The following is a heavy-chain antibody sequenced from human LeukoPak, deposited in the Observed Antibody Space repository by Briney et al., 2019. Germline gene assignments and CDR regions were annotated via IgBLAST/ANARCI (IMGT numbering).Heavy chain of an antibody. D-gene: IGHD4-17*01. CDR3: AKDRNYGGNPGYYFDY. CDR1: GFTFDDYA. CDR2: ISWNSGSI. V-gene: IGHV3-9*01. J-gene: IGHJ4*02. Sequence: GGSLRLSCAASGFTFDDYAMHWVRQAPGKGLGWVSGISWNSGSIGYADSVKGRFTISRDNAKNSLYLQMNSLRAEDTALYYCAKDRNYGGNPGYYFDYWGQGTLVTVSS.